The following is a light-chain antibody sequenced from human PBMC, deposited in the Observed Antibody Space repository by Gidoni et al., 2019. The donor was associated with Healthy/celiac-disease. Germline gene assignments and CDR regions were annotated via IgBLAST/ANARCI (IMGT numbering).Light chain of an antibody. V-gene: IGKV4-1*01. CDR1: QSVLYSSNNKNY. Sequence: DIVMTQSPDSLTVSLGERATINCKSSQSVLYSSNNKNYLAWYQQKPRQPPKLLIYWASTRESGVPDRFSGSGSGTDFTLTISSLQAEDVAVYYCQQYYSTPYTFGQGTTLQIK. CDR2: WAS. J-gene: IGKJ2*01. CDR3: QQYYSTPYT.